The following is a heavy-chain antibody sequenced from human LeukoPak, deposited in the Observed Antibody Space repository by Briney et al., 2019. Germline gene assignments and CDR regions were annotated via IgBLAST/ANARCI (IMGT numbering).Heavy chain of an antibody. Sequence: GGSLRLSCEASGFTFSDYYMSWIRQAPGKGLEWVSYISNSGTTIYYADSVKGRFTISRDNAKNSLYLQMNSLRAEDTAVYYCARVEKQYQLLTYYYYYYMDVWGKGTTVTISS. J-gene: IGHJ6*03. CDR3: ARVEKQYQLLTYYYYYYMDV. V-gene: IGHV3-11*01. D-gene: IGHD2-2*01. CDR2: ISNSGTTI. CDR1: GFTFSDYY.